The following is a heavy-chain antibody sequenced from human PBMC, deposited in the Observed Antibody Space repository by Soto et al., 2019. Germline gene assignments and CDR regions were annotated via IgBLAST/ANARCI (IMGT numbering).Heavy chain of an antibody. J-gene: IGHJ6*02. Sequence: GGSLRLSCAASGFTFSSYSMNWVRQAPGKGLEWVSSISSSSSYIYYADSVKGRFTISRDNAKNSLYLQMNSLRAEDTAVCYCAREANYGTSYGMDVWGQGTTVTVSS. CDR3: AREANYGTSYGMDV. D-gene: IGHD1-7*01. CDR1: GFTFSSYS. V-gene: IGHV3-21*01. CDR2: ISSSSSYI.